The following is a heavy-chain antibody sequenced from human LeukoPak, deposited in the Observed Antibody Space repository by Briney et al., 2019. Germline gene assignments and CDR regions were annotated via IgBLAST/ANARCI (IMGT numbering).Heavy chain of an antibody. CDR1: GGSISSYY. CDR3: ARGDGYNPTKHPPPDY. D-gene: IGHD5-24*01. Sequence: SETLSLTCTVSGGSISSYYWSWIRQPPGKGLEWIGYIYYSGSTNYNPSLKSRVTISVDTSKNQFSLKLSSVTAADTAVYYCARGDGYNPTKHPPPDYWFRGTLFTVS. CDR2: IYYSGST. V-gene: IGHV4-59*01. J-gene: IGHJ4*02.